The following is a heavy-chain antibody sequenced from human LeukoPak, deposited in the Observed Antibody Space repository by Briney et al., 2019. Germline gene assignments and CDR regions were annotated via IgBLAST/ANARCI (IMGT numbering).Heavy chain of an antibody. CDR2: ISSSSSYI. CDR3: ARDHPGIAAAPAPTRPFDY. D-gene: IGHD6-13*01. J-gene: IGHJ4*02. V-gene: IGHV3-21*01. Sequence: PGGSLRLSCAASGFTFSSYSMTWVRQAPGKGLEWVSSISSSSSYIYYADSVKGRFTISRDNAKNSLYLQMNSLRAEDTAVYYCARDHPGIAAAPAPTRPFDYWGQGTLVTVSS. CDR1: GFTFSSYS.